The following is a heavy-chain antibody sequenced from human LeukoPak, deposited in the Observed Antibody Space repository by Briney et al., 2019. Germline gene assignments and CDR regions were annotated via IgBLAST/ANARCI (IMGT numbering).Heavy chain of an antibody. Sequence: ASVKVSCKASGYTFTSYYMHWVRQAPGQGLDWMGIINPSGGSTSYAQKFQGRVTMTRDTSTSTVYMELSSLRSEDTAVYYCARDRELWFGELLPYYYYYGMDVWGQGTTVTVSS. D-gene: IGHD3-10*01. J-gene: IGHJ6*02. CDR1: GYTFTSYY. CDR2: INPSGGST. V-gene: IGHV1-46*01. CDR3: ARDRELWFGELLPYYYYYGMDV.